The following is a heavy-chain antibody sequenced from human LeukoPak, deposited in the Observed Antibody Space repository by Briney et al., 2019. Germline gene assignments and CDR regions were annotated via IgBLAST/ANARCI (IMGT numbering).Heavy chain of an antibody. J-gene: IGHJ5*02. D-gene: IGHD3-10*01. V-gene: IGHV4-4*07. CDR1: GGSISSYY. Sequence: SSETLSLTCTVSGGSISSYYWSWIRQPAGKGLEWIGRIYTSGSTNYNPSLKSRVTMSVDTSKNQFSLKLSSVTAADTAVYYCARALGTYYGSGSYGGSYNWFDPWGQGTLVTVSS. CDR3: ARALGTYYGSGSYGGSYNWFDP. CDR2: IYTSGST.